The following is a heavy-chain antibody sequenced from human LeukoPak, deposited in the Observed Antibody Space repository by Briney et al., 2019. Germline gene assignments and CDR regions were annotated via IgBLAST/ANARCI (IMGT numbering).Heavy chain of an antibody. CDR2: INHSGST. Sequence: PSETLSLTCAVYGGSFSGYYWSWIRQPPGKGLEWIGEINHSGSTNYNPSLKSRVTISVDTSKNQFSLKLSSVTAADTAVYYCARPTNFKGYCSGGSCLRDAFDIWGRGTMVTVSS. V-gene: IGHV4-34*01. J-gene: IGHJ3*02. D-gene: IGHD2-15*01. CDR3: ARPTNFKGYCSGGSCLRDAFDI. CDR1: GGSFSGYY.